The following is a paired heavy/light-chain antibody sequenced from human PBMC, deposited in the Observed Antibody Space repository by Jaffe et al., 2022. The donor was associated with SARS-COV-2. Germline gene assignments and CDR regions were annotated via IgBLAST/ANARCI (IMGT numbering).Heavy chain of an antibody. CDR1: GFTFSSYA. J-gene: IGHJ6*02. Sequence: EVQLLESGGGLVQPGGSLRLSCAASGFTFSSYAMSWVRQAPGKGLEWVSAISGSGGSTYYADSVKGRFTISRDNSKNTLYLQMNSLRAEDTAVYYCAKDVRGVVAATEYEPYYYYGMDVWGQGTTVTVSS. D-gene: IGHD2-15*01. CDR2: ISGSGGST. CDR3: AKDVRGVVAATEYEPYYYYGMDV. V-gene: IGHV3-23*01.
Light chain of an antibody. V-gene: IGLV7-43*01. J-gene: IGLJ3*02. CDR1: TGAVTSGYY. CDR2: STS. Sequence: QTVVTQEPSLTVSPGGTVTLTCASSTGAVTSGYYPNWFQQKPGQAPRALIYSTSNKHSWTPARFSGSLLGGKAALTLSGVQPEDEAEYYCLLYYGGARVFGGGTKLTVL. CDR3: LLYYGGARV.